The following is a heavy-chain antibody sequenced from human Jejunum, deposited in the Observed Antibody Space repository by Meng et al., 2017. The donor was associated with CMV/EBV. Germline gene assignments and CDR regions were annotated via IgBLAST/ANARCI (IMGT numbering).Heavy chain of an antibody. V-gene: IGHV3-74*01. CDR2: INNDGGNT. Sequence: SCAASGFTFSGYWMHWVRQAPGKGLVWVSRINNDGGNTVYADSVKGRFTFSRDNAKNTLYLQMNSLRAEDTAVYYCARGLYGPDYWGQGTLVTVSS. CDR1: GFTFSGYW. D-gene: IGHD4-17*01. J-gene: IGHJ4*02. CDR3: ARGLYGPDY.